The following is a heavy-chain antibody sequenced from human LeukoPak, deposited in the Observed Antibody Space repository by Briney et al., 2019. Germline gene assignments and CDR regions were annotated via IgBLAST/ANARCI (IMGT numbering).Heavy chain of an antibody. V-gene: IGHV4-4*02. J-gene: IGHJ5*02. D-gene: IGHD6-13*01. CDR3: ARRGYSSSWYVWFDP. Sequence: SETLSLTCAVSDGSISSSNWWSWVRQPPGKGLEWIGEIYHSGSTNYNPSLKSRVTISVDKSKNQFSLKLSSVTAADTAVYYCARRGYSSSWYVWFDPWGQGTLVTVSS. CDR1: DGSISSSNW. CDR2: IYHSGST.